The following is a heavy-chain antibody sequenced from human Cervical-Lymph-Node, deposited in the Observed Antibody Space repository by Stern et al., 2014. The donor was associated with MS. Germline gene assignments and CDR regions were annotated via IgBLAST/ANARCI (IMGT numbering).Heavy chain of an antibody. V-gene: IGHV1-8*01. D-gene: IGHD2-8*01. CDR2: MNPNSGNT. Sequence: VHLVESGAEVKKPGASVKVSCKASGYTFTSYDINWVRQATGQGLEWMGWMNPNSGNTGYAQKFQGRVTMTRNTSISTAYMELSSLRSEDTAIYYCARGSKDCTNGVCYPAGGMDVWGQGTTVTVSS. CDR1: GYTFTSYD. CDR3: ARGSKDCTNGVCYPAGGMDV. J-gene: IGHJ6*02.